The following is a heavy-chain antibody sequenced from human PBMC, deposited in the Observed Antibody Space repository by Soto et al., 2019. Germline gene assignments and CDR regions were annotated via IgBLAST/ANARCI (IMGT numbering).Heavy chain of an antibody. J-gene: IGHJ4*02. CDR1: GYTFTSYG. CDR3: ARDIVVVPAAMPRDFDS. CDR2: ISAYNGNT. Sequence: XSVKVSCKASGYTFTSYGISWVRQAPGQGLEWMGWISAYNGNTNYAQKLQGRVTMTTDTSTSTAYMELRSLRSDDTAVYYCARDIVVVPAAMPRDFDSWGQGTVVTVSS. V-gene: IGHV1-18*01. D-gene: IGHD2-2*01.